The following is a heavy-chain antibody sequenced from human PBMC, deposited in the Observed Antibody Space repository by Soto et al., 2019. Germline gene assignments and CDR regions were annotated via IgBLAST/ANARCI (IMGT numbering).Heavy chain of an antibody. Sequence: QVLLQESGPGLVKASEPLSLTCTVSGVSISSYYWSWIRQSPGEGLEYIGYIYYSGSTNYNPSLKSRVTISIDTSENRFSLKLSSVTAADTAVYYWARRVGATAGHCDFWVQGTLVTVSS. CDR1: GVSISSYY. J-gene: IGHJ4*02. D-gene: IGHD6-13*01. CDR2: IYYSGST. CDR3: ARRVGATAGHCDF. V-gene: IGHV4-59*08.